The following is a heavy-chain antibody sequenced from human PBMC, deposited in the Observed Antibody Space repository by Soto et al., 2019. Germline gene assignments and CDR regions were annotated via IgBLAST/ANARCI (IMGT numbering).Heavy chain of an antibody. CDR2: IIPMFGTA. D-gene: IGHD5-18*01. V-gene: IGHV1-69*13. CDR1: GGTFSTYA. Sequence: GASVKVSCKAPGGTFSTYAISWVRQAPGQGLEWMGGIIPMFGTANYAQRFQDRVTITADESTNTVYVELSSLRSEDTAVYFCASGIQLWLRRINNGYSGWGQGTLVTVSS. J-gene: IGHJ4*02. CDR3: ASGIQLWLRRINNGYSG.